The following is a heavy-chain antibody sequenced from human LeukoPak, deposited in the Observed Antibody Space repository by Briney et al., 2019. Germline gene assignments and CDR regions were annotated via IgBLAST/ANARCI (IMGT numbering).Heavy chain of an antibody. V-gene: IGHV4-59*01. CDR3: ARVYRRPVTFGPRDAFDI. J-gene: IGHJ3*02. CDR1: GGSISSYY. D-gene: IGHD3-16*01. CDR2: IYYSGST. Sequence: SETLSLTCTVSGGSISSYYWGWIRQPPGKGLEWIGYIYYSGSTNYNPSLKSRVTISVDTSKNQFSLKLSSVTAADTAVYYCARVYRRPVTFGPRDAFDIWGQGTMVTVSS.